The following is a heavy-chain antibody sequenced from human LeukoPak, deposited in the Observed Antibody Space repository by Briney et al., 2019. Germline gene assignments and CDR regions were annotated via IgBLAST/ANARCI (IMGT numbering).Heavy chain of an antibody. D-gene: IGHD3-10*01. Sequence: PGGSLRLSCAASGFTFTSYEMNWVRQAPGKGLEWVSYISSSGNTIYYADSVKGRFTISRDNAKNSLYLQMNSLRAEDTAVYYCARGWLYYFDYWGQGSLVTVSS. J-gene: IGHJ4*02. CDR1: GFTFTSYE. CDR3: ARGWLYYFDY. CDR2: ISSSGNTI. V-gene: IGHV3-48*03.